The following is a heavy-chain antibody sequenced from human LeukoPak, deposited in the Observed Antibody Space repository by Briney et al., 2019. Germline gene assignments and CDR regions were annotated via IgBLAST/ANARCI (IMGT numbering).Heavy chain of an antibody. Sequence: SETLSLTCTVSGGSISSYSWSWVRQPPGRGLEWIGYIYYSGSTTYNPSLKSRVTISLDTPKNQFSLKLSSVTAADTAVYYCAGDYGSGSYRFDYWGQGILVTVSS. V-gene: IGHV4-59*12. CDR1: GGSISSYS. D-gene: IGHD3-10*01. CDR3: AGDYGSGSYRFDY. J-gene: IGHJ4*02. CDR2: IYYSGST.